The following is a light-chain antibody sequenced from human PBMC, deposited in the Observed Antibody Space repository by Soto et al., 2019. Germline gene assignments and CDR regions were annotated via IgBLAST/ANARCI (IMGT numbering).Light chain of an antibody. J-gene: IGKJ4*01. Sequence: EVVITQSPVSLSVSPPERPTLSCRASQSVSSSYLAWYQQKPGQAPRLLIYGASSRATGIPDRFSGSGSGTDFTLTISRLEPEDFAVYYCQQYGSSPRFGGGTKVDIK. CDR1: QSVSSSY. CDR3: QQYGSSPR. V-gene: IGKV3-20*01. CDR2: GAS.